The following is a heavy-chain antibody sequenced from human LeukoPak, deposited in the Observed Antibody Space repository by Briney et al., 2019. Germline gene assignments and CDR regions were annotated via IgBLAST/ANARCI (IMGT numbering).Heavy chain of an antibody. V-gene: IGHV4-59*12. J-gene: IGHJ4*02. D-gene: IGHD6-13*01. CDR3: ARDLGYSSSWYGVG. Sequence: PSETLSLTCSVSGGSISSYHWSWIRQPPGKGLEWIGYIYYTGSTNYNPSLKSRVTISVDTSKNQFSLKLSSVTAADTAVYYCARDLGYSSSWYGVGWGQGTLVTVSS. CDR1: GGSISSYH. CDR2: IYYTGST.